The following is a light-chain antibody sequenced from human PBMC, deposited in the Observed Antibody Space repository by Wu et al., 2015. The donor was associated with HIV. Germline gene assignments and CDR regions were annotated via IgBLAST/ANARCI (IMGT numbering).Light chain of an antibody. J-gene: IGKJ1*01. CDR2: GAS. Sequence: EIVMTQSPATLSVSPGERATVSCRASQSVASTNLAWYQQKPGQAPRLLIYGASTRATGVPARFSGSGSGTEFTLTISSMQSEDFAIYYCQQYDHWPGTFGQGTEVDIK. V-gene: IGKV3-15*01. CDR3: QQYDHWPGT. CDR1: QSVASTN.